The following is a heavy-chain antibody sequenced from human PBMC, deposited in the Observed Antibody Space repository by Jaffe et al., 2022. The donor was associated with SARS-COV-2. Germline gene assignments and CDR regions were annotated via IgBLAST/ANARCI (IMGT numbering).Heavy chain of an antibody. D-gene: IGHD4-17*01. CDR1: GFTFSSYA. CDR3: AKFNSIYGDYNYYYYYGMDV. V-gene: IGHV3-23*01. CDR2: ISGSGGST. J-gene: IGHJ6*02. Sequence: EVQLLESGGGLVQPGGSLRLSCAASGFTFSSYAMSWVRQAPGKGLEWVSAISGSGGSTYYADSVKGRFTISRDNSKNTLYLQMNSLRAEDTAVYYCAKFNSIYGDYNYYYYYGMDVWGQGTTVTVSS.